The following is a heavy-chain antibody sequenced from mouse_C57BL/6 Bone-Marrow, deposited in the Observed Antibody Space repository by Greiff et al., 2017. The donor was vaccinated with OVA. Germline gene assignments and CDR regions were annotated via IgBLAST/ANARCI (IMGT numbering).Heavy chain of an antibody. CDR3: TRTYYYGSLYYFDY. J-gene: IGHJ2*01. D-gene: IGHD1-1*01. CDR1: GYTFTSYW. V-gene: IGHV1-5*01. Sequence: SGTVLARPGASVKMSCKTSGYTFTSYWMHWVKQRPGQGLEWIGDIYPGNSDTSYNQKFKGKAKLTAVTSASTAYMELSSLTNEDSAVYYCTRTYYYGSLYYFDYWGQGTTLTVSS. CDR2: IYPGNSDT.